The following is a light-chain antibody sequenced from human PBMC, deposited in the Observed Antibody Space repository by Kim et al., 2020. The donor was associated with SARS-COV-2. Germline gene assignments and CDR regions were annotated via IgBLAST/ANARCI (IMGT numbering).Light chain of an antibody. CDR1: QFITTW. V-gene: IGKV1D-12*01. J-gene: IGKJ3*01. CDR3: LQSSSFPFT. CDR2: AAT. Sequence: SVGDSFTSTCLASQFITTWLDWFQLKPGTAPRLLIYAATSLESGVPSRFSGSGSGTDFTLTISSLQPEDFATYYCLQSSSFPFTFGPGTKVDFK.